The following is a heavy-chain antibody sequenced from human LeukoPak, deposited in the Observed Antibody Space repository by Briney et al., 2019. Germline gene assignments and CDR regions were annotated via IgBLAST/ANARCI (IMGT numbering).Heavy chain of an antibody. CDR1: GYTFTSYD. Sequence: RASVKVSCKASGYTFTSYDINWVRQATGQGLEWMGWMNPNSGNTGYAQKFQGRVTMTRNTSISTAYMELSGLRSEDTAVYYCARGLENYDYVWGSYRFYYYYGMDVWGQGTTVTVSS. CDR3: ARGLENYDYVWGSYRFYYYYGMDV. V-gene: IGHV1-8*01. CDR2: MNPNSGNT. D-gene: IGHD3-16*02. J-gene: IGHJ6*02.